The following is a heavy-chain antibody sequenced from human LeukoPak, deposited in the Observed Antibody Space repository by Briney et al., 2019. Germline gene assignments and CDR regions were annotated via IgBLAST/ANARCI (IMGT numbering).Heavy chain of an antibody. CDR2: IKQDETEK. CDR1: GFTFSNFW. Sequence: GGSLRLSCTASGFTFSNFWMGWVRQAPGKGLEWVANIKQDETEKFYLGSVKGRFTISRDNSKNTLYLQMNSLRAEDTAVYYCAKIPYYYGMDVWGQGTTVTVSS. CDR3: AKIPYYYGMDV. V-gene: IGHV3-7*03. J-gene: IGHJ6*02.